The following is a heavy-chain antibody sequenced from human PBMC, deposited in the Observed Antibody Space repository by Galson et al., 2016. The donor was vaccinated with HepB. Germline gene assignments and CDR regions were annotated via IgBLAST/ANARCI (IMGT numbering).Heavy chain of an antibody. CDR2: IYHSGST. CDR3: ARDPVFGD. Sequence: SETLSLTCAVSGGSISNSTWWSWVRQPPGKGLEWIGDIYHSGSTNYNPSLTSRVTISVDQSKNQFSLNLISVTAADTAVYYCARDPVFGDWGQGTLVTVS. CDR1: GGSISNSTW. J-gene: IGHJ4*02. V-gene: IGHV4-4*02.